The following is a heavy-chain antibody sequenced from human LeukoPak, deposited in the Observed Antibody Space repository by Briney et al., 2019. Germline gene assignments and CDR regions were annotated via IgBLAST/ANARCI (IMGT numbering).Heavy chain of an antibody. Sequence: ASVKVSCKASGYTFTSYGISRVRQAPGQGLEWMGWISAYNGNTNYAQKLQGRVTMTTDTSTSTAYMELRSLRSDDTAVYYCARDLSSWYEGISDYWGQGTLVTVSS. V-gene: IGHV1-18*01. CDR1: GYTFTSYG. CDR2: ISAYNGNT. D-gene: IGHD6-13*01. CDR3: ARDLSSWYEGISDY. J-gene: IGHJ4*02.